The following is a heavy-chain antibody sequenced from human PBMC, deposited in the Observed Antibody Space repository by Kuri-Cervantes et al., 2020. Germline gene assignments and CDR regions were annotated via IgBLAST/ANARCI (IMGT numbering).Heavy chain of an antibody. CDR2: ISSSGSTI. J-gene: IGHJ4*02. Sequence: GESLKISCAASGFTFSDYYMSWIRQAPGKGLEWVSYISSSGSTIYYADSVKGRFTISRDNSKNTLYLQMNSLRAEDTAVYYCAKIGEQYQLLDYWGQGTLVTVSS. V-gene: IGHV3-11*01. D-gene: IGHD2-2*01. CDR3: AKIGEQYQLLDY. CDR1: GFTFSDYY.